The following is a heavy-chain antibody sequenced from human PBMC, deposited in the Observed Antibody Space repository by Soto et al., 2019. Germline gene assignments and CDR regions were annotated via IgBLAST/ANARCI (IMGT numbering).Heavy chain of an antibody. CDR3: ARVSYSDISERRVLWFDT. CDR1: GDSISSGYFY. Sequence: KAXETLSLTCTVSGDSISSGYFYWTWIRQTPGRGLEWIGYIYHSGISHYNPSLRSRASLSVDSSKNQFYLTLTSVTVADTAMYYCARVSYSDISERRVLWFDTWGQGILVTVSS. CDR2: IYHSGIS. J-gene: IGHJ5*02. V-gene: IGHV4-30-4*01. D-gene: IGHD3-22*01.